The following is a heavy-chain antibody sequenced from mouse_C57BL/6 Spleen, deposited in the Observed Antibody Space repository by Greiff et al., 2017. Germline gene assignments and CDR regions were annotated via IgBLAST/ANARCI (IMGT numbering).Heavy chain of an antibody. Sequence: VQLKQSGPELVKPGASVKISCKASGYSFTGYYMNWVKQSPEKSLEWIGEINPSTGGTTYNQKFKAKATLTVDKSSSTAYMQLKSLTSEDSAVYYCARTAHGFAYWGQGTLVTVSA. CDR1: GYSFTGYY. D-gene: IGHD3-2*02. J-gene: IGHJ3*01. CDR2: INPSTGGT. V-gene: IGHV1-42*01. CDR3: ARTAHGFAY.